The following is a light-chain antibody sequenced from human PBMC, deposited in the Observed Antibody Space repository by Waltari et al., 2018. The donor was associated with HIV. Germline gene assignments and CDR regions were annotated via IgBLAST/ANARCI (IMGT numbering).Light chain of an antibody. CDR3: AAWDDSLSGYV. J-gene: IGLJ1*01. V-gene: IGLV1-47*01. CDR1: SSNIGSNY. CDR2: RNN. Sequence: QSVLTQPPSASGTPGQRVTISCSGSSSNIGSNYVYWYQHLPGTAPNLLIYRNNQRPSGVPVRFAGSKSGTSASLAISGLRSEDEAEYYCAAWDDSLSGYVFGTGTKVTVL.